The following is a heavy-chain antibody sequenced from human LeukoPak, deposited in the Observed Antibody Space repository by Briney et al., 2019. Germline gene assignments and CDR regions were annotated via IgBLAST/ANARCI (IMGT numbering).Heavy chain of an antibody. CDR1: GVSVSSDSAS. V-gene: IGHV6-1*01. CDR3: ASSLAAVGGSAFFDY. D-gene: IGHD6-19*01. J-gene: IGHJ4*02. Sequence: SQTLSLTCAISGVSVSSDSASWSWVRQSPSRGLEWLGRTYYRSKWYNDYAGSVKGRIAINPDTSKNHFSLQLHSVTPEDTAAYYCASSLAAVGGSAFFDYWGQGILVTVSS. CDR2: TYYRSKWYN.